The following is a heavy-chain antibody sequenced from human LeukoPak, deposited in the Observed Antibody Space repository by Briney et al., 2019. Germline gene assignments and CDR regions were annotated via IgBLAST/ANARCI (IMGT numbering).Heavy chain of an antibody. Sequence: GASVKVSCKASGYTFTSYGISWVRQAPGQGLEWLGWISPYNGNTNYAQKLQGRVTITTDTSTSTAYMELRSLRSDDTAVYYCATYCGGDCYTGYWGRGTLVTVSS. CDR1: GYTFTSYG. J-gene: IGHJ4*02. V-gene: IGHV1-18*01. CDR2: ISPYNGNT. D-gene: IGHD2-21*02. CDR3: ATYCGGDCYTGY.